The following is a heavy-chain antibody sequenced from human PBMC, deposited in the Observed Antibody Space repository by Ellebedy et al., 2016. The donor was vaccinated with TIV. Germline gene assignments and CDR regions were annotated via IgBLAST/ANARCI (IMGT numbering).Heavy chain of an antibody. CDR3: ARRAGHRGYSSGWLDY. D-gene: IGHD6-19*01. CDR2: IYYSGST. V-gene: IGHV4-59*01. CDR1: GGSFSGYY. Sequence: SETLSLTCAVYGGSFSGYYWSWIRQPPGKGLEWIGYIYYSGSTNYNPSLRSRVTISVDTSKNQFSLKLSSVTAADTAVYYCARRAGHRGYSSGWLDYWGQGTLVTVSS. J-gene: IGHJ4*02.